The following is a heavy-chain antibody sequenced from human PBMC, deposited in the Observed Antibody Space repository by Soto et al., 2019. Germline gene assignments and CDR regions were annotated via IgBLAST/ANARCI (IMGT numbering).Heavy chain of an antibody. D-gene: IGHD2-21*02. CDR3: AAELYYRGDFCHFDY. V-gene: IGHV1-58*01. CDR2: IIIDSGQT. J-gene: IGHJ4*01. Sequence: GASVKVSCKTSGFTFTNSAVQWVRQARGQSLEWIGWIIIDSGQTKSAQKIQERLTITRDISTSTVYMELSSLNSEDTAVYYCAAELYYRGDFCHFDYWG. CDR1: GFTFTNSA.